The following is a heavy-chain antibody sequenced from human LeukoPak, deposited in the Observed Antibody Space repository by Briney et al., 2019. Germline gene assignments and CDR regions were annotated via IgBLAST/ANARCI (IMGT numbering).Heavy chain of an antibody. CDR2: ISSSSSYI. V-gene: IGHV3-21*01. CDR3: ARVVDSSGYYYSLDY. D-gene: IGHD3-22*01. Sequence: GGSLRLSCAASGFTFSSYSMNWVRQAPGKGLEWVSSISSSSSYIYYADSVKGRFTISRDNAKNSLYLQMNSLRAEDTAVYYCARVVDSSGYYYSLDYWGQGTLVTVSS. J-gene: IGHJ4*02. CDR1: GFTFSSYS.